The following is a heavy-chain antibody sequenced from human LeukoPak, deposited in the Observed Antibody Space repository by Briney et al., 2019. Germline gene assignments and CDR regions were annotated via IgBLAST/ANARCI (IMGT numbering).Heavy chain of an antibody. J-gene: IGHJ6*02. D-gene: IGHD3-3*01. CDR1: GFTFSSYS. CDR3: ARDYDFQSYYYGMDV. CDR2: ISSSGSTI. V-gene: IGHV3-48*04. Sequence: GGSLRLSWAASGFTFSSYSMNWVRQAPGKGLEWVSYISSSGSTIYYADSVKGRFTISRDNAKNSLYLQMNSLRAEDTAVYYCARDYDFQSYYYGMDVWGQGTTVTVSS.